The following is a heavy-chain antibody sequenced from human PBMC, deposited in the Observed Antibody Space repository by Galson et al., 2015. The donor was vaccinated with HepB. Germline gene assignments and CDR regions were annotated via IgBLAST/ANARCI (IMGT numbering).Heavy chain of an antibody. V-gene: IGHV1-2*02. CDR2: INPNSGGT. J-gene: IGHJ6*02. D-gene: IGHD6-19*01. Sequence: SVKVSCKASGYTFTGYYMHWVRQAPGQGLEWMGWINPNSGGTNYAQKFQGRVTMTRDTSISTAYMELSRLRSDDTAVYYCARRDIEGGQAWIAVAGTPPQGHYYGMDVWGQGTTVTVSS. CDR1: GYTFTGYY. CDR3: ARRDIEGGQAWIAVAGTPPQGHYYGMDV.